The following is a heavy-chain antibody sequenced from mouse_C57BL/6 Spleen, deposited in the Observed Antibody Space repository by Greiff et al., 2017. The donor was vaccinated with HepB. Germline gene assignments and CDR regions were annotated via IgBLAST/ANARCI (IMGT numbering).Heavy chain of an antibody. V-gene: IGHV1-69*01. CDR1: GYTFTSYW. J-gene: IGHJ2*01. CDR2: IDPSDSYT. CDR3: ARGDSSGYGVDY. D-gene: IGHD3-2*02. Sequence: QVQLKQPGAELVMPGASVKLSCKASGYTFTSYWMHWVKQRPGQGLEWIGEIDPSDSYTNYNQKFKGKSTLTVDKSSSTAYMQLSSLTSEDSAVYYCARGDSSGYGVDYWGQGTTLTVSS.